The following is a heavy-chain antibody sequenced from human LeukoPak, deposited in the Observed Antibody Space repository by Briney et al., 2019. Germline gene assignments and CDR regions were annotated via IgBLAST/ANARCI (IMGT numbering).Heavy chain of an antibody. CDR3: ARDREDALDY. CDR2: IWYDGSEK. V-gene: IGHV3-33*01. D-gene: IGHD5-24*01. CDR1: GFTFSSYG. Sequence: GGSLRLSCAASGFTFSSYGMHWVRQAPGKGLEWVAVIWYDGSEKYYADSVKGRFTISRDNSKDTLYLQMNSLRAEDTAVYYCARDREDALDYWGQGTLVTVSS. J-gene: IGHJ4*02.